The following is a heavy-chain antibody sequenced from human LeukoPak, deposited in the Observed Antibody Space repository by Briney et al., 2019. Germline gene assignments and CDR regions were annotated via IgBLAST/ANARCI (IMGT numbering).Heavy chain of an antibody. CDR1: GYTFTGYY. CDR3: ARYLLGGRGAFDI. Sequence: ASVKVSCKASGYTFTGYYMHWVRQAPGQGLEWMGWINLNSGGTNYAQKFQGRVTMTRDTSISTAYMELSGLRSDDTAVYYCARYLLGGRGAFDIWGQGTMVTVSS. J-gene: IGHJ3*02. CDR2: INLNSGGT. D-gene: IGHD3-16*01. V-gene: IGHV1-2*02.